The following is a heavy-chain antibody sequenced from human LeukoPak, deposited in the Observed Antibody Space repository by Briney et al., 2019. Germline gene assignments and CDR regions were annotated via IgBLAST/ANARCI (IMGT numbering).Heavy chain of an antibody. V-gene: IGHV1-2*02. CDR2: INPNSGGT. CDR3: ARDYYDSSGYYYPKDY. Sequence: ASVKVSCKASGYTFTGYYMHWVRQAPGQGLEWMGWINPNSGGTNYAQKFQGRVTMTRDTSISTAYMELSRLRSDDTVVYYCARDYYDSSGYYYPKDYWGQGTLVTVSS. J-gene: IGHJ4*02. CDR1: GYTFTGYY. D-gene: IGHD3-22*01.